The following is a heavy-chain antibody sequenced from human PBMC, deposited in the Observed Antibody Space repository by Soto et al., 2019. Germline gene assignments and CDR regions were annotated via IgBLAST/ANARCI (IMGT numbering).Heavy chain of an antibody. V-gene: IGHV3-9*01. CDR2: ISWDSAVI. CDR3: AKDRGSSSWDPIFDF. Sequence: EMELVESGGGFIEPGRSLRLSCAASGFTFDDYAIHWVRQAPGKGLEWVSGISWDSAVIDYAVSVKGRFTIGRDNARNSLYLHMNNLRPEDTALYFCAKDRGSSSWDPIFDFWGRGNLVTVSS. D-gene: IGHD6-13*01. J-gene: IGHJ4*02. CDR1: GFTFDDYA.